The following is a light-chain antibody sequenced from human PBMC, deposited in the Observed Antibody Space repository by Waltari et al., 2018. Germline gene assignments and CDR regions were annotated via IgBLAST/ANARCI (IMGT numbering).Light chain of an antibody. J-gene: IGKJ2*03. CDR1: QSISNY. V-gene: IGKV1-5*03. CDR3: QQYNTYSS. Sequence: DIQMTHSPSTLSASVGDTIPITCRASQSISNYLAWYQKKPGKAPKLLIYKASSSGSGVPSRFSGSGSGTEFTLTISSLQPDDFATYYCQQYNTYSSFGQGTKLEIK. CDR2: KAS.